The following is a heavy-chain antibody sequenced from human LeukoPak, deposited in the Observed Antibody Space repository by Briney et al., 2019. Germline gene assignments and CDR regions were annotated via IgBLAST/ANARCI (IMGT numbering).Heavy chain of an antibody. Sequence: SETLSLTCTVSGGSISSYYWSWIRQPPGKGLEWIGYIYYSGSTNYNPPLKSRVTISVDTSKNQFSLKLSSVTAADTAVYYCASLRRDGYNWGAFDIWGQGTMVSVSS. J-gene: IGHJ3*02. CDR3: ASLRRDGYNWGAFDI. V-gene: IGHV4-59*01. CDR2: IYYSGST. CDR1: GGSISSYY. D-gene: IGHD5-24*01.